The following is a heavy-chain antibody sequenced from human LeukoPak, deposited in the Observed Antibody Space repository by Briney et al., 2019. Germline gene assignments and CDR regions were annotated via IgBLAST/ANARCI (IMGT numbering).Heavy chain of an antibody. V-gene: IGHV3-23*01. D-gene: IGHD3/OR15-3a*01. Sequence: PGGSLRLSCAASGLTFSSYAMSWVRQAPGKGLEYVSSISGSGGSTYYADSVKGRFTISRDDSKNMLYLQMNCLRAEDTAMYYCAKDLGLGDIWGQGTMVTVSS. J-gene: IGHJ3*02. CDR1: GLTFSSYA. CDR2: ISGSGGST. CDR3: AKDLGLGDI.